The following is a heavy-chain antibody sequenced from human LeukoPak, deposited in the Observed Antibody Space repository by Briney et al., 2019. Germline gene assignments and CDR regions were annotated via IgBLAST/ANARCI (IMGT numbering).Heavy chain of an antibody. V-gene: IGHV1-2*02. CDR2: INPNSGGT. Sequence: ASVKVSCKASVYTFTGYYMHWVRQAPGQGLEWMGWINPNSGGTNYAQKFQGRVTMTRDTSISTAYMELSRLRSDDTAVYYCARGGLWFGELLPYYFDYWGQGTLVTVSS. CDR3: ARGGLWFGELLPYYFDY. D-gene: IGHD3-10*01. J-gene: IGHJ4*02. CDR1: VYTFTGYY.